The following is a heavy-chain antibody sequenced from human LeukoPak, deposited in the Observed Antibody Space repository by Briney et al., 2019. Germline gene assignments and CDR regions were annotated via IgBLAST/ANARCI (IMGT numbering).Heavy chain of an antibody. V-gene: IGHV3-11*04. J-gene: IGHJ4*02. Sequence: GGSLRLSCAASGFTSSDYYMSWIRQAPGKGLEWVSYISSSGSTIYYADSVKGRFTISRDNAKNSLYLQVNSLRAEDTAVYYCARDVTMVRGDDYWGQGTLVTVSS. CDR3: ARDVTMVRGDDY. D-gene: IGHD3-10*01. CDR2: ISSSGSTI. CDR1: GFTSSDYY.